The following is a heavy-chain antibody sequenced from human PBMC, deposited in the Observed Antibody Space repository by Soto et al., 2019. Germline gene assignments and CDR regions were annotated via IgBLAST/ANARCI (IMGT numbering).Heavy chain of an antibody. Sequence: GVSLRLSCAASGFTFSSYWMSWVRQAPGKGLEWVSSITSGSSYIYYADSVKGRFTISRDNAKNSLYLQINSLRAEDTAMYYCARSSFDYWGQGTLVTVSS. CDR2: ITSGSSYI. CDR3: ARSSFDY. J-gene: IGHJ4*02. V-gene: IGHV3-21*01. CDR1: GFTFSSYW.